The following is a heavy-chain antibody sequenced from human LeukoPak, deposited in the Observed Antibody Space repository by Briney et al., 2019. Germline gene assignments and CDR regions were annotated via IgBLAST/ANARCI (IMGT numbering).Heavy chain of an antibody. Sequence: GRSLRLSCAASGFTFSINAMHWVRQAPGKGLEWVAVISYDGSNKYYADSVKGRFTISRDNSKNTLYLQMNSLRAEDTAVYYCARDIKGGALYYGMDVWGQGTTVTVSS. J-gene: IGHJ6*02. CDR1: GFTFSINA. D-gene: IGHD1-14*01. CDR3: ARDIKGGALYYGMDV. CDR2: ISYDGSNK. V-gene: IGHV3-30-3*01.